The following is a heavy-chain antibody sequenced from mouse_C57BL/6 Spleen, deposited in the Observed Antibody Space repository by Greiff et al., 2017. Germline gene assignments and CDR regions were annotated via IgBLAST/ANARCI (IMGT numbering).Heavy chain of an antibody. D-gene: IGHD1-1*01. V-gene: IGHV1-52*01. Sequence: QVQLQQPGAELVRPGSSVKLSCKASGYTFTSYWMHWVKQRPIQGLEWIGNIDPSDSETHYNQKFKDKATLTVDKSSSTAYMQLSSLTSEDSAVYYGAREGYYYGSSYPFAYWGQGTLVTVSA. CDR1: GYTFTSYW. J-gene: IGHJ3*01. CDR2: IDPSDSET. CDR3: AREGYYYGSSYPFAY.